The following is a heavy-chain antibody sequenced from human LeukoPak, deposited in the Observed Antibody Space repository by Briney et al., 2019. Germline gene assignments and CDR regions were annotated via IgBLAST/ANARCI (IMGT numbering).Heavy chain of an antibody. V-gene: IGHV5-51*01. CDR3: ARRMSSSWSFDY. CDR1: GYSFTSYW. D-gene: IGHD6-13*01. J-gene: IGHJ4*02. CDR2: IYPGDSDP. Sequence: TGESLKISCKGSGYSFTSYWIGWVRQLPGKGLEWMGIIYPGDSDPRYSPSFQGQVTISADKSFSTAYLQWSSLKASDTAMYYCARRMSSSWSFDYWGQGSLVTVSS.